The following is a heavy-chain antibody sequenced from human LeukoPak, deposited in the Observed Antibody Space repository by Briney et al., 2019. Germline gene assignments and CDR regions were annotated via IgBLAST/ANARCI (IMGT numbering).Heavy chain of an antibody. CDR1: GFTFSSYS. CDR3: ARDGTYGDYEGIIDY. Sequence: PGGSLRLSCAASGFTFSSYSMNWVRQAPGKGLEWVSSISSSSSYIYYADSVKGRFTISRDNAKNSLYLQMNSLRAEDTAVYYCARDGTYGDYEGIIDYWGQGTLVTVSS. CDR2: ISSSSSYI. V-gene: IGHV3-21*01. D-gene: IGHD4-17*01. J-gene: IGHJ4*02.